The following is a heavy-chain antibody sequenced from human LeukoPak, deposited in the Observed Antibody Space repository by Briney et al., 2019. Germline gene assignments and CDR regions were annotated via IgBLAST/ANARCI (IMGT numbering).Heavy chain of an antibody. D-gene: IGHD3-10*02. CDR3: ARDVLGPSDY. CDR1: GFTFSSYG. J-gene: IGHJ4*02. Sequence: GRSLILSCAASGFTFSSYGMHWVRQAPGKGLEWVAVISYDGSNKYYADSVKGRFTISRDNSKNTLYLQMNSLRAEDAAVYYCARDVLGPSDYWGQGTLVTVSS. CDR2: ISYDGSNK. V-gene: IGHV3-30*03.